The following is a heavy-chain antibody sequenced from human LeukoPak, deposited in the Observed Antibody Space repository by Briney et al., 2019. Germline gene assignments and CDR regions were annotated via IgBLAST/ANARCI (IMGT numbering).Heavy chain of an antibody. CDR1: GFTFSSYS. J-gene: IGHJ4*02. D-gene: IGHD3-22*01. V-gene: IGHV3-48*04. Sequence: GGSLRLSCAASGFTFSSYSMNWVRQAPGKGLEWVSYISSASNTIYYADSVKGRFTISRDNAKNSLYLQMNSLRAEDTAVYYCARLDSSGYLYYFDYWGQGTLVTVSS. CDR3: ARLDSSGYLYYFDY. CDR2: ISSASNTI.